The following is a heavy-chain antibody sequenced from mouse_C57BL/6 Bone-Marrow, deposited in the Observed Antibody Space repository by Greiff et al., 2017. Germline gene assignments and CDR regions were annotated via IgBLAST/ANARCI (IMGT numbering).Heavy chain of an antibody. D-gene: IGHD1-1*01. J-gene: IGHJ3*01. CDR3: TNYYGSSCPFAC. CDR2: IRNKANNHAT. Sequence: EVMLVESGGGLVQPGGSMKLSCAASGFTFSDAWMDWVRQSPEKGLEWVADIRNKANNHATYYAESVKGRFTISRDDSKSSVYLQMSSLRAEDTGVYYCTNYYGSSCPFACWGQGTLVTVSA. CDR1: GFTFSDAW. V-gene: IGHV6-6*01.